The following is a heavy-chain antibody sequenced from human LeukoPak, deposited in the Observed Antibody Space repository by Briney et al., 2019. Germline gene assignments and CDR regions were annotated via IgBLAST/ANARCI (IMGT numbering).Heavy chain of an antibody. CDR1: GFTFDDYA. V-gene: IGHV3-9*01. CDR3: AKDKRNYYDSSGYSYYFDY. Sequence: GGSLRLSCAASGFTFDDYAMHWVRQAPGKGLEWVSGISWNSGSIGYADSVKGRFTISRDNAKNSLYLQMNSLRAEDTALYYCAKDKRNYYDSSGYSYYFDYWGQGTLVTASS. J-gene: IGHJ4*02. D-gene: IGHD3-22*01. CDR2: ISWNSGSI.